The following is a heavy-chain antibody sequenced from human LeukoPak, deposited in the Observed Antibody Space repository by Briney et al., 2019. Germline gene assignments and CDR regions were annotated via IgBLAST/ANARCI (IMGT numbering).Heavy chain of an antibody. Sequence: GGSLRLSCAASGFTFSSYAMHWVRQAPGKGLEWVAVISYDGSNKYYADSVKGRFTISRDNSKNTLYLQMNSLRAEGTAVYYCAREEMATIWSSNRNAFDIWGQGTMVTVSS. J-gene: IGHJ3*02. D-gene: IGHD5-24*01. V-gene: IGHV3-30-3*01. CDR3: AREEMATIWSSNRNAFDI. CDR1: GFTFSSYA. CDR2: ISYDGSNK.